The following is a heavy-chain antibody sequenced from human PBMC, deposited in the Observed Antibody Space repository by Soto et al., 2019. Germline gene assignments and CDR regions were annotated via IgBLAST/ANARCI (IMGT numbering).Heavy chain of an antibody. CDR3: ATITIFGVVPNYVDY. Sequence: SETLSLTCAVSGGSISSSSFYWGWIRQPPGKGLEWIGSFYYSESTYYNPSLKSRVIISVDTSKNQFSLKLSSVTAADTAVYYCATITIFGVVPNYVDYWGQVTLVTVS. J-gene: IGHJ4*02. D-gene: IGHD3-3*01. CDR1: GGSISSSSFY. V-gene: IGHV4-39*01. CDR2: FYYSEST.